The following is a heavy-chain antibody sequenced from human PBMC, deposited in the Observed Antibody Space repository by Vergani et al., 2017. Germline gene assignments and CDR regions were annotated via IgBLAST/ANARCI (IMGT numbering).Heavy chain of an antibody. J-gene: IGHJ4*02. Sequence: QVKLQESGPGLVKPSETLSLTCTVSGASVNSYYWSWIRQPPGQGLEWMGYVSFRGDTRYDPSVKGRMTISLNTSSNQFSLYLTSVTAADTAGYYCARSRIYYGAGSPDYWGQGTLVTVSS. V-gene: IGHV4-59*02. D-gene: IGHD3-10*01. CDR2: VSFRGDT. CDR3: ARSRIYYGAGSPDY. CDR1: GASVNSYY.